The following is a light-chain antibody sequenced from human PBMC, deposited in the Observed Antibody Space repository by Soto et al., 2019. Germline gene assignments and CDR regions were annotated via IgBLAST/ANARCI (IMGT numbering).Light chain of an antibody. Sequence: DIVMTQSPDSLAVSLGERATINCKSSQSVLYSSNNKNYLAWYQQKPGQPPKALIYWASTRESGVPDRFSGSGSGTDFTLTISSQQAEDVAVYYCQQYYTTPWTFGPGTKVEIK. CDR1: QSVLYSSNNKNY. V-gene: IGKV4-1*01. CDR2: WAS. J-gene: IGKJ1*01. CDR3: QQYYTTPWT.